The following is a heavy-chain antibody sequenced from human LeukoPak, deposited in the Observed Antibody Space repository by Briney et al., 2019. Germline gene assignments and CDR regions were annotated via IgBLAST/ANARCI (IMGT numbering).Heavy chain of an antibody. CDR1: GGSFSGYY. Sequence: NPSETLSLTCAVYGGSFSGYYWSWIRQPTGKGLEWIGEINHSGSTNYNPSLKSRVTISVDTSKNQFSLKLSSVTAADTAVYYCARATSRITIFGVVSGNYFDYWGQGTLVTVSS. J-gene: IGHJ4*02. CDR2: INHSGST. D-gene: IGHD3-3*01. CDR3: ARATSRITIFGVVSGNYFDY. V-gene: IGHV4-34*01.